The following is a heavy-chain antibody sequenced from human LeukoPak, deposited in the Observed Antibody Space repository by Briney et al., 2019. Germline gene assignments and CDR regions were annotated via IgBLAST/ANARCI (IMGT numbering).Heavy chain of an antibody. J-gene: IGHJ4*02. CDR1: GFTFSSYW. Sequence: PGGSLRLSCAASGFTFSSYWMSCVRQAPGKGLEWVANIKQDGSEKYYVDSVRGRFTISRDNAKNSVYLQMNSLRAEDTAVYYCAPLSSSLPVGFDYWGQGTLVTVSS. V-gene: IGHV3-7*01. CDR2: IKQDGSEK. CDR3: APLSSSLPVGFDY. D-gene: IGHD6-13*01.